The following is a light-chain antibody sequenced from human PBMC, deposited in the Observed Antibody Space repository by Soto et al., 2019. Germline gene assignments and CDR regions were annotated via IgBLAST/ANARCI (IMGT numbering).Light chain of an antibody. CDR3: QQYHSWPPVT. J-gene: IGKJ4*01. V-gene: IGKV3-15*01. Sequence: EIVMSQSPATLSVSPGERATLSCRASQSVSSSYLAWYQQTPGQAPRLLIYGASTRATGIPTRFSGTGSGTEFTLTISSLQSEDFAVYYCQQYHSWPPVTFGGGTKVDIK. CDR1: QSVSSSY. CDR2: GAS.